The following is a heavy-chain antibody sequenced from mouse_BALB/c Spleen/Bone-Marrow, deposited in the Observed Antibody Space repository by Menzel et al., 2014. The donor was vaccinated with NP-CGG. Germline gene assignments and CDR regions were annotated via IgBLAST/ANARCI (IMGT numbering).Heavy chain of an antibody. V-gene: IGHV1S130*01. CDR1: GYTFTSSW. Sequence: QVQLQQPGSVLVRPGASAKLSCKASGYTFTSSWMHWAKQRPGQGLEWIGEIHPNSGNTNYNEKFKGKATLTVDTSSSTAYVDLSSLTSEDSAVYYCAREKIYGNYLWYFDVWGAGTTVTVS. CDR3: AREKIYGNYLWYFDV. D-gene: IGHD2-1*01. CDR2: IHPNSGNT. J-gene: IGHJ1*01.